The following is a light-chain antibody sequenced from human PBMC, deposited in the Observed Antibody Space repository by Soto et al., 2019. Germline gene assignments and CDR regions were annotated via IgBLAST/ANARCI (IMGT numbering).Light chain of an antibody. CDR3: QQYRDSRT. CDR2: GAS. J-gene: IGKJ1*01. V-gene: IGKV3-20*01. Sequence: EIVLTQSPGTLSLSPGEKATLSCRASKSFSNNYLAWYQQKPGQAPRLLIYGASSRATGIPDRFSGSGSGTDFTLTISRLEPDDFAGYYCQQYRDSRTFGQGTKVDIK. CDR1: KSFSNNY.